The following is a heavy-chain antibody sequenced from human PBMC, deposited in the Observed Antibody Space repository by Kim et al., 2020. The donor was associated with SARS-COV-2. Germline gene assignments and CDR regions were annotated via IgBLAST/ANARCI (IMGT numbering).Heavy chain of an antibody. J-gene: IGHJ5*02. V-gene: IGHV3-64D*06. CDR2: ISGNGGNT. CDR1: GFIFRNYF. Sequence: GGSLRLSCSASGFIFRNYFMHWVRQAPGKGLECVSGISGNGGNTYYADSVKGRFTISRDNSKNTLYLQMSSLRTDDTAMFYCARGGATMTTWFDPWGQGTLATVPS. CDR3: ARGGATMTTWFDP. D-gene: IGHD4-17*01.